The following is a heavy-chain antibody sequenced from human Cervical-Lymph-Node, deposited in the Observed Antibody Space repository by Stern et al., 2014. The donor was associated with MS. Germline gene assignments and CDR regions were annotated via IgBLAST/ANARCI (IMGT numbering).Heavy chain of an antibody. CDR1: GFTFSSYG. V-gene: IGHV3-33*01. CDR2: IWYDGSNK. D-gene: IGHD3-22*01. Sequence: QLVQSGGGVVQPGRSLRLSCAASGFTFSSYGMHWVRQAPGKGLEWVAVIWYDGSNKYYADSVKGRFTISRDNSKNTLYLQMNSLRAEDTAVYYCAREPYYYDSSGYGYYYYGMDVWGQGTTVTVSS. CDR3: AREPYYYDSSGYGYYYYGMDV. J-gene: IGHJ6*02.